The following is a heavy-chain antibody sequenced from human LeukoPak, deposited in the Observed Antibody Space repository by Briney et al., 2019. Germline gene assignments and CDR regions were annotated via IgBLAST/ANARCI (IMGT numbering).Heavy chain of an antibody. D-gene: IGHD6-13*01. CDR2: IYHSGST. CDR3: ARIAAAGYYYYYMDV. CDR1: GYSISSGYY. Sequence: PSETLSLTCTVSGYSISSGYYWGWIRQPPGKGLEWIGSIYHSGSTYYNPSLKSRVTISVDTSKNQFSLKLSSVTAADTAVYYCARIAAAGYYYYYMDVWGKGTTVTVSS. V-gene: IGHV4-38-2*02. J-gene: IGHJ6*03.